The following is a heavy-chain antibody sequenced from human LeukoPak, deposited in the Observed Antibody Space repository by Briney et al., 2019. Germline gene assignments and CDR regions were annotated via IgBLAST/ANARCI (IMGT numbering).Heavy chain of an antibody. Sequence: SETLSLTCTVSGGSISSSSYYWGWIRQPPGKGLEWIGSIYYSGSTYYNPALKSRVTISVDTSKKQFSLKLSSVTDADTAVYYCARRGVAAFDPWGQGTLVTVSS. D-gene: IGHD3-16*01. V-gene: IGHV4-39*01. CDR1: GGSISSSSYY. CDR3: ARRGVAAFDP. J-gene: IGHJ5*02. CDR2: IYYSGST.